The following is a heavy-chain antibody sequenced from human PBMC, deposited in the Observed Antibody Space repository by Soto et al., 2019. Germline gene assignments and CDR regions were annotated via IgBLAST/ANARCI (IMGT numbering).Heavy chain of an antibody. CDR1: EYSYW. Sequence: RRASLKLSCKASEYSYWISWVRQMPGKGLEWMGRIAPSDSYTNYSPSFQGHVAISADKSINTVYLQWSSLKASDSAIYYCARQGGELAGDAFDIWGQGTMVTV. J-gene: IGHJ3*02. CDR3: ARQGGELAGDAFDI. D-gene: IGHD1-7*01. V-gene: IGHV5-10-1*01. CDR2: IAPSDSYT.